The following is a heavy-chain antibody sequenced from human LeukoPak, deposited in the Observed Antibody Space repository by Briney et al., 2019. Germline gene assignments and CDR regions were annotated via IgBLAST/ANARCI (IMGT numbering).Heavy chain of an antibody. V-gene: IGHV4-39*01. CDR1: GGFISSSSYY. Sequence: SETLSLTCTVSGGFISSSSYYWGWIRQPPGKGLEWIGSIYYSGSTYYNPSLKSRVTISVDTSKNQFSLKLSSVTAADTAVYYCATEVLWFGELLTGMALWYFDYWGQGTLVTVSS. J-gene: IGHJ4*02. D-gene: IGHD3-10*01. CDR2: IYYSGST. CDR3: ATEVLWFGELLTGMALWYFDY.